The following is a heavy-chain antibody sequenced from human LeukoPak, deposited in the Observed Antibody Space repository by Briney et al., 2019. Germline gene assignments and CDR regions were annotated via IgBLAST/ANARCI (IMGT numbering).Heavy chain of an antibody. Sequence: SETLSLTCTVSGGSINSSSYYWGWIRQPPGKGLEWIGSIYYSGSTYYNPSLKSRVTISVDTSKNQFSLKLSSVTAADTAVYYCACQSKYYYMDVWGKGTTVTVSS. CDR3: ACQSKYYYMDV. CDR2: IYYSGST. V-gene: IGHV4-39*01. J-gene: IGHJ6*03. CDR1: GGSINSSSYY.